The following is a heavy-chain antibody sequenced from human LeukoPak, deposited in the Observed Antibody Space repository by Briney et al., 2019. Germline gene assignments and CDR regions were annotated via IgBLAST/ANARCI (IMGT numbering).Heavy chain of an antibody. Sequence: PGGSLRLSCITSGFTFGDHAMSWVRQAPGKGLDWVGFIRSKGYGGTTEYAAFVKGRFTISRDDSKSIAYLQMNSLKSEDTAVYYCTRGPTGRWLYYGMDVWGQGTTVIVSS. J-gene: IGHJ6*02. CDR3: TRGPTGRWLYYGMDV. CDR1: GFTFGDHA. V-gene: IGHV3-49*04. CDR2: IRSKGYGGTT. D-gene: IGHD5-24*01.